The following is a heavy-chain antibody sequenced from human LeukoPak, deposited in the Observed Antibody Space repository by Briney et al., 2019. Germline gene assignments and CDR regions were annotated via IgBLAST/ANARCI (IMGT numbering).Heavy chain of an antibody. Sequence: SETLSLTCTVSGGSISNDNYYWNWLRQPAGKGLEWIGRIYTSGNTNYNPSLKSRLTISVDTSKNQFSLMLGSVTAADTAVYYCARDLEFKHCLGGGCYPSYYSYYMDVWGKGTTVTVSS. CDR1: GGSISNDNYY. CDR3: ARDLEFKHCLGGGCYPSYYSYYMDV. CDR2: IYTSGNT. J-gene: IGHJ6*03. D-gene: IGHD2-15*01. V-gene: IGHV4-61*02.